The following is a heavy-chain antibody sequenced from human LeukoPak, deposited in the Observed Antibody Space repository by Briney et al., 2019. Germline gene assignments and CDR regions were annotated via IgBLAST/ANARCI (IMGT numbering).Heavy chain of an antibody. D-gene: IGHD1/OR15-1a*01. CDR2: ISSSGGTI. CDR1: GFTFSSYE. J-gene: IGHJ4*02. CDR3: ARANYNWNTLDY. V-gene: IGHV3-48*03. Sequence: GGSLRLSCGASGFTFSSYEMNWVRQAPGKGLECVSYISSSGGTIYYADSVKGRFTISRDNAKNSLYLQMNSLRAEDTAVYYCARANYNWNTLDYWGQGTLVTVSS.